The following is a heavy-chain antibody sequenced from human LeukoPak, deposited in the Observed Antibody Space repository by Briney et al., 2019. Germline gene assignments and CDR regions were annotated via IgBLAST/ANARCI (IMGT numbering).Heavy chain of an antibody. CDR1: GGSISSGDYY. CDR2: IYYSGST. J-gene: IGHJ4*02. Sequence: SQTLSLTCTVSGGSISSGDYYWSWIRPPPGKGLEWIGYIYYSGSTYYNPSLKSRVTISVDTSKNQFSLKLSSVTAADTAVYYCASSYCSSTSCLKIFDYWGQGTLVTVSS. V-gene: IGHV4-30-4*01. CDR3: ASSYCSSTSCLKIFDY. D-gene: IGHD2-2*01.